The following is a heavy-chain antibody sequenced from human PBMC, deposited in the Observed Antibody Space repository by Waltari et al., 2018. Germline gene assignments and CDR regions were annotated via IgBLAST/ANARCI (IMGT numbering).Heavy chain of an antibody. CDR1: GYIFTTYH. CDR2: INPSDGGT. J-gene: IGHJ6*02. D-gene: IGHD3-16*01. CDR3: SRDGLEYYYGMDV. V-gene: IGHV1-46*03. Sequence: GAEVKKPGTSVKISCKASGYIFTTYHVYWVRQAPGEGLQYMGAINPSDGGTHYAQRFRGRVTMTRSTSTSTVYMEVHSLRVEDTAVYYGSRDGLEYYYGMDVWGQGTTVTVSS.